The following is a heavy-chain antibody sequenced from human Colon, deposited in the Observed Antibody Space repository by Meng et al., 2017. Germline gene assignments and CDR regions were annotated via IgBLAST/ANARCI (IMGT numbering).Heavy chain of an antibody. J-gene: IGHJ4*02. Sequence: QVQLIQSGAEVKRPGVAVKGSCKASGYTFTSYTMHWVRQAPGQRLEWMGWINTGNGYTKYSQKFQDRVTITRDTSASTAYMELSSLRSEDTAVYYCASAHYDSSGSVDYWGQGTLVTVSS. V-gene: IGHV1-3*04. CDR2: INTGNGYT. CDR3: ASAHYDSSGSVDY. CDR1: GYTFTSYT. D-gene: IGHD3-22*01.